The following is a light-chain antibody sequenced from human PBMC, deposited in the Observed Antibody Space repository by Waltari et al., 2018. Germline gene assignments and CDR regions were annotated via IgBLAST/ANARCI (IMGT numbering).Light chain of an antibody. CDR2: GNT. CDR1: SSNIGNNY. J-gene: IGLJ7*01. V-gene: IGLV1-51*02. CDR3: GTWDSSLSGAV. Sequence: QSVLTQPPSVSAAPGQRVTISCSGVSSNIGNNYVSWYRQFPGTAPKLLSYGNTERRSGIPGRFSGSKAGTSATLDITGLQAGDEADYYCGTWDSSLSGAVFGGGTHLTVL.